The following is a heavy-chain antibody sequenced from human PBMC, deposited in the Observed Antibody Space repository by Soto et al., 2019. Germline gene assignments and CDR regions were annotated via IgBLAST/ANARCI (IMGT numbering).Heavy chain of an antibody. D-gene: IGHD3-22*01. CDR3: VSDSIGYRVPFDY. CDR1: GYTFSNYG. V-gene: IGHV1-18*01. CDR2: ISTNNGNT. J-gene: IGHJ4*02. Sequence: QIRLVQSGSEVKKPGASVKVSCKASGYTFSNYGISWVRQAPGQGLEWMGWISTNNGNTYYSQKVQGRVTMTTDTSTSTAYLELKSLRSDDTGVYYCVSDSIGYRVPFDYWGQGSLITVSS.